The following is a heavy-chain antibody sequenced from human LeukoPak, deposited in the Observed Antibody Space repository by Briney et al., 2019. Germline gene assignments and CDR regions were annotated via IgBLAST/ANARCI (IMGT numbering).Heavy chain of an antibody. Sequence: GASVKVSCKASGGTFSSYAISWVRQAPGQGLEWMGRIIPILGIANYAQKFQGRVTITADKSTSTAYMELSSLRSEDTAVYYCARGLRPYYYDSSGSYYYYGMDVWGQGPRSPSP. CDR3: ARGLRPYYYDSSGSYYYYGMDV. J-gene: IGHJ6*02. CDR1: GGTFSSYA. D-gene: IGHD3-22*01. CDR2: IIPILGIA. V-gene: IGHV1-69*04.